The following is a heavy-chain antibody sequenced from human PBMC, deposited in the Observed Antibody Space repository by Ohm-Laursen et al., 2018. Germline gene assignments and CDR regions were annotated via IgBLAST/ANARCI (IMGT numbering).Heavy chain of an antibody. CDR2: IHWDDDK. D-gene: IGHD3-3*01. V-gene: IGHV2-5*02. CDR1: GFSFSSSGVG. Sequence: TQTLTLTCTFSGFSFSSSGVGVGWILQPPGKALEWLALIHWDDDKRYSPSLKSRLTITKDTSKNQVVLTMTNMDPVDTATYYCAHAQSRITIFGVVEKIYYYFDYWGQGTLVTVSS. CDR3: AHAQSRITIFGVVEKIYYYFDY. J-gene: IGHJ4*02.